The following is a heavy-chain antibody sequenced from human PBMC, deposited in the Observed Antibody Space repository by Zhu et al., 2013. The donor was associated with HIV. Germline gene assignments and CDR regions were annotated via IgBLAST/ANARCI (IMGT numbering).Heavy chain of an antibody. CDR3: ARSFLPYTNTYAFDS. V-gene: IGHV1-69*17. CDR1: GYTFNMYA. J-gene: IGHJ4*02. D-gene: IGHD2-8*01. Sequence: QVQLMQSGGEVKRPGSSVQVSCKASGYTFNMYAINWVRQAPGRGLEWMGVIIPMFGIPIYAPKFRGRVTITADTSMSTAYIDVRSLKSDDTAVYFCARSFLPYTNTYAFDSWGQGTLVTVSS. CDR2: IIPMFGIP.